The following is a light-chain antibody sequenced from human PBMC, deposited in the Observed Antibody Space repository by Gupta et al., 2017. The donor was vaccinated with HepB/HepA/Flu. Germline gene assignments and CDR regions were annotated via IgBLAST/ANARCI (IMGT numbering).Light chain of an antibody. CDR1: QGISNY. V-gene: IGKV1-27*01. CDR3: ES. J-gene: IGKJ4*01. Sequence: DIQMTQSPSSLSASGGDRVTITCRASQGISNYLAWYQQKPGKVPKLLIYAASTLQSGVPSRFSGSGSGTDFTLNISSMQPEEVANYYCESFGGGTKVEIK. CDR2: AAS.